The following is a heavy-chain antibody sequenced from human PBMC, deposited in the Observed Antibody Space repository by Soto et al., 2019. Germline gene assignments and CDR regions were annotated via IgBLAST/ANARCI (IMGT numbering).Heavy chain of an antibody. CDR1: GFTFSSPW. V-gene: IGHV3-74*01. D-gene: IGHD3-10*01. CDR2: INSDGSEK. Sequence: GGSLRLSCVASGFTFSSPWMHWVRQSPGKGLVWVSRINSDGSEKYYVDSVKGRFTISRDNAKNSLYLQMNSLRAEDTAVYFCARVYFKYDYWGQGTLVTVSS. J-gene: IGHJ4*02. CDR3: ARVYFKYDY.